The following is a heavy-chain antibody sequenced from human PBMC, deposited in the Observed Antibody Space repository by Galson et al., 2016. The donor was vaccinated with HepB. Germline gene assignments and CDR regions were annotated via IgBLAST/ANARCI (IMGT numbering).Heavy chain of an antibody. V-gene: IGHV3-15*01. CDR2: IKTTSHGGAI. J-gene: IGHJ3*01. CDR1: GFIFRNSW. Sequence: SLRLSCAASGFIFRNSWMSWARQAPGKGLDWVALIKTTSHGGAILYAASVKGRFTVSRDDSNNILYLQMSALKTEDTAVYYCGTGSAFDVWGQGTKVTVSS. D-gene: IGHD3-9*01. CDR3: GTGSAFDV.